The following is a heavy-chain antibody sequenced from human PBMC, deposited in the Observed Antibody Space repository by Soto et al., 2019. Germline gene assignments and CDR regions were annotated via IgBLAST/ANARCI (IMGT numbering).Heavy chain of an antibody. J-gene: IGHJ5*02. D-gene: IGHD2-15*01. CDR3: ARVRIPYCSGGSCPGLDP. CDR1: GYSFNTHW. Sequence: GESLKISCXGSGYSFNTHWIGWVRQMPGKGPEWMGIIYPGDSDTRYTPSFQGQVTISADKSISTAYLQWSSLRASDTAMYYCARVRIPYCSGGSCPGLDPWGQGTQVTVSS. V-gene: IGHV5-51*01. CDR2: IYPGDSDT.